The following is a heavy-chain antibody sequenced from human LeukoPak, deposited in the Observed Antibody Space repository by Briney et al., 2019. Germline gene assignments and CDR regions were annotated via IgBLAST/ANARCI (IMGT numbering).Heavy chain of an antibody. CDR1: GFTFSSYS. V-gene: IGHV3-48*04. D-gene: IGHD2-2*01. Sequence: GGSLRLSFAASGFTFSSYSMNWFLQAPGKGLEWVSYISSSSSPIYYADSVKGRFTISRDNAKNSLYLQMNSLRAEDTAVYYCARSGYCTSTSCLNGRGAFDIWGQGTMVTVSS. CDR2: ISSSSSPI. J-gene: IGHJ3*02. CDR3: ARSGYCTSTSCLNGRGAFDI.